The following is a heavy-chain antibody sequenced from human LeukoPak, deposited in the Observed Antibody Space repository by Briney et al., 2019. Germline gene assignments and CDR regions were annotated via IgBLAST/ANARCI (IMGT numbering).Heavy chain of an antibody. CDR2: IYYSGST. CDR3: ARAYSSGWYGVEFFDY. J-gene: IGHJ4*02. D-gene: IGHD6-19*01. CDR1: GGSISSSSYY. V-gene: IGHV4-39*01. Sequence: PSETLSLTCTVSGGSISSSSYYWGWIRQPPGKGLEWIGSIYYSGSTYYNPSLKSRVTISVDTSKNQLSLKLSSVTAADTAVYYCARAYSSGWYGVEFFDYWGQGTLVTASS.